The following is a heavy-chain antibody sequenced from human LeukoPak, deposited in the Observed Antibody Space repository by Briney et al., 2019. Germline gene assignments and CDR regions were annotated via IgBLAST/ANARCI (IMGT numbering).Heavy chain of an antibody. CDR1: GGSFSGYY. D-gene: IGHD6-13*01. Sequence: SETLSLTCAVYGGSFSGYYWNWIRKPPGKGMEWMGEINHSGIKYNPSLKSRVTISVDTSKKQFSLKLMSFTVAATAAYYCAGSIAAPGTSYYYMDVWAKGTTVTVSS. J-gene: IGHJ6*03. CDR2: INHSGI. V-gene: IGHV4-34*01. CDR3: AGSIAAPGTSYYYMDV.